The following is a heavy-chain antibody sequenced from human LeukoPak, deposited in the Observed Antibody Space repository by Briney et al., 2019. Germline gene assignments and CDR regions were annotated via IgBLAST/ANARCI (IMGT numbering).Heavy chain of an antibody. CDR1: GGSISSSSYY. CDR2: IYHSGST. CDR3: AGSDYYYDMDV. V-gene: IGHV4-39*01. J-gene: IGHJ6*03. D-gene: IGHD3-10*01. Sequence: SETLSLTCTVSGGSISSSSYYWGWIRQPPGQGLEWIGSIYHSGSTYYNPSLKSRVTISVDTSKNQFSLKLSSVTAADTAVFYCAGSDYYYDMDVWGKGTTVTVSS.